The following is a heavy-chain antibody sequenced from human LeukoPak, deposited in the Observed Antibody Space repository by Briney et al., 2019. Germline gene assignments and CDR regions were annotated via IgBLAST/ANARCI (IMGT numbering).Heavy chain of an antibody. CDR1: GFSFSSFP. Sequence: PGRSLRLSCAASGFSFSSFPMHWVRQTPGKGRGWVGVISYDGSDKHYADSVKGRFTISRDNSKNTVCLQMNSLRAEDTAVYYCAKEESSGYYRNWGHGILVTVSS. CDR3: AKEESSGYYRN. J-gene: IGHJ4*01. CDR2: ISYDGSDK. D-gene: IGHD3-22*01. V-gene: IGHV3-30-3*01.